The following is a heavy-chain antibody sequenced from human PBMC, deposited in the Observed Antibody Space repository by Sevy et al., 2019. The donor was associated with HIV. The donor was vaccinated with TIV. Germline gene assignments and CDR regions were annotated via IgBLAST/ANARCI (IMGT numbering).Heavy chain of an antibody. CDR1: GFTFSSYS. CDR2: ISSSSSYI. V-gene: IGHV3-21*01. CDR3: ARGIVPADTTLAWLALDY. Sequence: GGSLRLSCAASGFTFSSYSMNWVRQAPGKGLEWVSSISSSSSYIYYADSVKGRFTISRDNAKNSLYLQMNSLRAEDTAVYYCARGIVPADTTLAWLALDYWGQGTLVTVSS. D-gene: IGHD2-2*01. J-gene: IGHJ4*02.